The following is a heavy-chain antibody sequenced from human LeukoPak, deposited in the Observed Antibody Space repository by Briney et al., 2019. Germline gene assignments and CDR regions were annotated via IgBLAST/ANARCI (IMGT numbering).Heavy chain of an antibody. J-gene: IGHJ6*03. CDR2: FNWDGSST. CDR3: AKEITMVRGVIRGFMDV. V-gene: IGHV3-20*04. Sequence: RAGGSLRLSCAASGFTFDDYGMSWVRQGPGKGLEWVSGFNWDGSSTGYADSVKGRFTISRDNAKNSLYLQMNSLRAEDMALYYCAKEITMVRGVIRGFMDVWGKGTTVTVSS. CDR1: GFTFDDYG. D-gene: IGHD3-10*01.